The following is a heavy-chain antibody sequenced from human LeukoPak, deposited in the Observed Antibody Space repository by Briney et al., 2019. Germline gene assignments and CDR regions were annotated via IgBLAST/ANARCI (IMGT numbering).Heavy chain of an antibody. V-gene: IGHV3-30*18. CDR2: ISYDGSNK. J-gene: IGHJ4*02. CDR3: AKEKGLEWLVADY. Sequence: GGSLRLSCAASGFTFSSYGMHWVRQAPGKGLEWVAVISYDGSNKYYADSVKGRFTISRDNSKNTLYLQMNSLRAEDTAVYYCAKEKGLEWLVADYWGQGTLVTVSS. D-gene: IGHD6-19*01. CDR1: GFTFSSYG.